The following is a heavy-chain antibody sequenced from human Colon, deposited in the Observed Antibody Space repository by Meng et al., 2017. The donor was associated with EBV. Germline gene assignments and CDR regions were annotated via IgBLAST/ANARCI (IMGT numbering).Heavy chain of an antibody. Sequence: QLQLQESGPGLVKPSEXLSLTCTVSGGSISSSGYYWGWNRQPPGKGLEWIGSGSTYYNPSLKSRVSISVDTSKNQFSLKLTSVTAADTAVYYCVLAGIIMPTFDYWGQGTLVNVSS. CDR1: GGSISSSGYY. CDR3: VLAGIIMPTFDY. CDR2: SGST. J-gene: IGHJ4*02. D-gene: IGHD3-10*01. V-gene: IGHV4-39*07.